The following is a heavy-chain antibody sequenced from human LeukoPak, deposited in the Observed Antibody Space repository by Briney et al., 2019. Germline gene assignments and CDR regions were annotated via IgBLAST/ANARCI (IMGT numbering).Heavy chain of an antibody. D-gene: IGHD3-3*01. CDR3: ARVSQYYDFWSGPSAFDI. V-gene: IGHV1-2*02. Sequence: ASVKVSCKASGYTFTSYGISWVRQAPGQGLEWMGWINPNSGGTNYAQKFQGRVTMTRDTSISTAYMELSRLRSDDTAVYYCARVSQYYDFWSGPSAFDIWGQGTMVTVSS. CDR1: GYTFTSYG. CDR2: INPNSGGT. J-gene: IGHJ3*02.